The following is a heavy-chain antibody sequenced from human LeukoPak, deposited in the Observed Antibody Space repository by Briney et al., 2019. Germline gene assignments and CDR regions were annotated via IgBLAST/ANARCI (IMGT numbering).Heavy chain of an antibody. J-gene: IGHJ6*04. CDR1: GFSISGFW. CDR2: IRGDGSRL. CDR3: VRESDVWSGPGIGRPLDV. D-gene: IGHD3-3*01. V-gene: IGHV3-7*01. Sequence: GGSLRLSCVGSGFSISGFWMTWVRQAPGKGLEWVANIRGDGSRLYYVDSVKGRFTISRDNAKNSVSLQMDGLRAEDTAVYHCVRESDVWSGPGIGRPLDVWGKGTTVTVSS.